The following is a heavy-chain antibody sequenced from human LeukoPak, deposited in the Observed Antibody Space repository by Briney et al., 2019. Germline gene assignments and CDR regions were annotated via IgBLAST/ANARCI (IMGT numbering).Heavy chain of an antibody. CDR1: GFTFSSYA. D-gene: IGHD3-16*02. CDR3: AREWHTGLIAY. V-gene: IGHV3-30*04. CDR2: TSNDGSNK. J-gene: IGHJ4*02. Sequence: GGSLGLSCAASGFTFSSYAIHWVRRAPGKGLECVAVTSNDGSNKSYADSVKGRFTISRDNSKNTLYLQVNSLRAEDTAVYYCAREWHTGLIAYWGQGTLVSVSS.